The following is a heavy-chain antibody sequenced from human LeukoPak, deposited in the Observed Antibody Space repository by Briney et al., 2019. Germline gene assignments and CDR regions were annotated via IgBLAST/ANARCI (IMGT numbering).Heavy chain of an antibody. J-gene: IGHJ5*02. CDR1: GFTFSDYY. CDR3: ARDSSAGLDP. CDR2: ISSSSSYT. Sequence: GGSLRLSCAGSGFTFSDYYMSWIRQAPGKGLEWVSYISSSSSYTNYADSVKGRFTISRDNAKNSLYLQMNSLRAEDTAVYYCARDSSAGLDPWGQGTLVTVSS. D-gene: IGHD1-14*01. V-gene: IGHV3-11*06.